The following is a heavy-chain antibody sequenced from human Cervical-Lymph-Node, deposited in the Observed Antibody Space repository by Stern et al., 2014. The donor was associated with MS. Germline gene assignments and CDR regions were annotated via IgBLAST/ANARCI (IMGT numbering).Heavy chain of an antibody. CDR2: ISAYRGNT. Sequence: QVQLLQPGPEVKKPGASVKVSCKASGSTFTTHGISWVRQAPGQGLEWMGWISAYRGNTNYAQNLQGRVTMTTDTSTSTSYMELRSLTSDDTAVYYCARVRNGALEGSWGQGTLITVSS. J-gene: IGHJ4*02. CDR3: ARVRNGALEGS. V-gene: IGHV1-18*01. CDR1: GSTFTTHG. D-gene: IGHD2-8*01.